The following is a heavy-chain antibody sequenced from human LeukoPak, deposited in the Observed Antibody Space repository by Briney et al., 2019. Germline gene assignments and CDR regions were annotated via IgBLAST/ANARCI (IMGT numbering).Heavy chain of an antibody. CDR1: GGSIRSSSYY. Sequence: SETLSLTCTVSGGSIRSSSYYWGWIRQPPGKGLEWIGSIYYSGSTYYNPSLKSRVTISVDRSKNQSSLKLTSVTAADTAVYYCGRRSRSTWNYRRGDYWGQGTLVTVSS. CDR3: GRRSRSTWNYRRGDY. D-gene: IGHD1-7*01. V-gene: IGHV4-39*01. CDR2: IYYSGST. J-gene: IGHJ4*02.